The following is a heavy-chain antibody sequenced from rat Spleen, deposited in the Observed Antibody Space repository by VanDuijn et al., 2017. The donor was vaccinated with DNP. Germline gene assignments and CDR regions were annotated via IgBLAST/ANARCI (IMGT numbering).Heavy chain of an antibody. J-gene: IGHJ3*01. CDR2: ISYDGGST. V-gene: IGHV5-20*01. D-gene: IGHD1-1*01. CDR3: AIYLYSGDNWYAY. Sequence: EVQLVESGGDIVQPGRSLKLSCAASGFIFSDYYMAWVRQAPTKGLEWVAYISYDGGSTYYGDSVKGRFTISRDNAKSTLYLQMNSLRSEDTATYYCAIYLYSGDNWYAYWGQGTLVTVSS. CDR1: GFIFSDYY.